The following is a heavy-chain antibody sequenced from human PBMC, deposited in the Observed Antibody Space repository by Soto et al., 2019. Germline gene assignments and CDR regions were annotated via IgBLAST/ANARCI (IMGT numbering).Heavy chain of an antibody. J-gene: IGHJ4*02. CDR1: GITFNNYA. Sequence: QVQGVESGGGVVQPGRSLRLSCAASGITFNNYAVHWVRQVPGKGLDWVAIISYDGSDKYYADSVKGRFTISRDNSKDTIYLQMNSLRPEDTAVYYCARDLSPDYWGQGTLVTVSS. V-gene: IGHV3-30-3*01. CDR2: ISYDGSDK. CDR3: ARDLSPDY.